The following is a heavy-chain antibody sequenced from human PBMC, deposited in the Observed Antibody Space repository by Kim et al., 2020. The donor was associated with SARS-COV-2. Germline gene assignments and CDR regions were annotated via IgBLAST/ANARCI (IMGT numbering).Heavy chain of an antibody. CDR1: QFTFKSYT. V-gene: IGHV3-30*04. J-gene: IGHJ4*01. Sequence: GGSLRLSCAASQFTFKSYTMHWVRQTPGKGLEWVAAISYHGRAKYYADFVKGRFTISRDTSNTTLYLQMTRLTTEDTAVYYCARHARNTMIRGVSFYWG. CDR2: ISYHGRAK. CDR3: ARHARNTMIRGVSFY. D-gene: IGHD3-10*01.